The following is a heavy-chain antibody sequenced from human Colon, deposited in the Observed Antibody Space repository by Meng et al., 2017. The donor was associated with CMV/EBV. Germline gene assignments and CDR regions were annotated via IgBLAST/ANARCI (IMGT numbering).Heavy chain of an antibody. CDR3: ARVIHSFGVVIAPFGA. J-gene: IGHJ4*02. CDR2: INADNGNT. Sequence: ASVTVSCKAPGYTFSNYGMSWVRHAPGQGLEWMGWINADNGNTNYAQKVQDRVTMTTDTSTSTAYMELRSLTSDDTAVYYCARVIHSFGVVIAPFGAWGQGTLVTVSS. CDR1: GYTFSNYG. V-gene: IGHV1-18*01. D-gene: IGHD3-3*01.